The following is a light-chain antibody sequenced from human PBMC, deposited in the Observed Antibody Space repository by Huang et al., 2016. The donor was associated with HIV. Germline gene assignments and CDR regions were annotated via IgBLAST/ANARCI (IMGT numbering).Light chain of an antibody. CDR2: DAS. V-gene: IGKV3-11*01. CDR3: QHRSTWPFT. J-gene: IGKJ2*01. CDR1: QSVTNY. Sequence: EIVLIQSPDTLSLSPGGRASLSCRASQSVTNYLAWYQQTPGQAPRLLIYDASNRATGIPARFSGSGSGTDFTLTISSLEPEDFAVYYCQHRSTWPFTFGQGTKLEIK.